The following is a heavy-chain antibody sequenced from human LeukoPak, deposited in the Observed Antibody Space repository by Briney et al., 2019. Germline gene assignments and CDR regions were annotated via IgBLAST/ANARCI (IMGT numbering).Heavy chain of an antibody. CDR1: GGSITSYH. CDR3: ARGSRDGYNHFDY. V-gene: IGHV4-59*01. Sequence: SETLSLTCNVSGGSITSYHWSWIRQPPGKGLEGIGYIYYSGSTNYNPSLKSRVTISVDTSKNQFSLNLRSVTAADTAVYYCARGSRDGYNHFDYWGQGTLVTVSS. D-gene: IGHD5-24*01. CDR2: IYYSGST. J-gene: IGHJ4*02.